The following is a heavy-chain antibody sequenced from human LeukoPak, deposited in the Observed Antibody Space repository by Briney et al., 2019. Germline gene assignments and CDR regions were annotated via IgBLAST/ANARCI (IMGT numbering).Heavy chain of an antibody. CDR3: ARGFSYSASGSYYFDY. CDR2: IGSAGDT. Sequence: RSGGSLRLSCAASGFTFSSCDMHWVRQGTGKGLEWVSGIGSAGDTYYPGSVKGRFTISRENAKNFLYLQMSSLRAGDTAVYYCARGFSYSASGSYYFDYWGQGTLVTVSS. V-gene: IGHV3-13*04. J-gene: IGHJ4*02. D-gene: IGHD3-10*01. CDR1: GFTFSSCD.